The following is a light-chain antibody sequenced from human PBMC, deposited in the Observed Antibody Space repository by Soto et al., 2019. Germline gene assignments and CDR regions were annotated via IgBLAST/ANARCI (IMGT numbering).Light chain of an antibody. CDR2: GAT. CDR1: QSISNY. J-gene: IGKJ5*01. V-gene: IGKV1-39*01. CDR3: HQTSSPPLT. Sequence: DIQMTQSPSAMSASVGDRVTITCRSSQSISNYLNWYQQNPGKPPRVLIYGATNVQSGVPSRFSGSGSGTDFTLTISNLRPEDFATYYCHQTSSPPLTFGQGTRLEIK.